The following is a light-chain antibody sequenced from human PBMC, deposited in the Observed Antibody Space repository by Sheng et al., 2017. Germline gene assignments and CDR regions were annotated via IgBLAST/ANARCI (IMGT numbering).Light chain of an antibody. V-gene: IGLV2-23*02. J-gene: IGLJ3*02. CDR1: NSDIGTYDL. CDR3: CSYAGSRV. Sequence: QSAPTQPASVSGSPGQSITISCTGSNSDIGTYDLVSWYQQHPGKAPKLLIYEVNKRPSGVSNRFSGSKSGNTASLTISGLRAEDEADYYCCSYAGSRVFGGGTKVTVL. CDR2: EVN.